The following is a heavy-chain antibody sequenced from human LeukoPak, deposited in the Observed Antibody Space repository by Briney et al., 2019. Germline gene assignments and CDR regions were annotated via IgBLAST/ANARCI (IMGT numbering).Heavy chain of an antibody. CDR1: GGSFSGYY. J-gene: IGHJ6*02. CDR3: AKTQYYYDSSGYYYYYYGMDV. Sequence: SETLSLTCAVYGGSFSGYYWSWNRQPPGKGLEWIGEINHSGSTNYNPSLKSRVTISVDTSKNQFSLKLSSVTAADTAVYYCAKTQYYYDSSGYYYYYYGMDVWGQGTTVTVSS. D-gene: IGHD3-22*01. V-gene: IGHV4-34*01. CDR2: INHSGST.